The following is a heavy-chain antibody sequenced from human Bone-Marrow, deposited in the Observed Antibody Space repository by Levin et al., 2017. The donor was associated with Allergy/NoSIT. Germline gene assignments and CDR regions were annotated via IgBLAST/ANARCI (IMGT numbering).Heavy chain of an antibody. Sequence: LSLTCAASGFAFSNYWMHWVRQAPGKGLVWVSRINRGGSSTTYPDSVKGRFTISRDNAKNTLYLQMNSLRAEDTAVYYCARDPFAYNFGSGSYLDYWGQGTLVSVSS. V-gene: IGHV3-74*01. CDR3: ARDPFAYNFGSGSYLDY. CDR2: INRGGSST. CDR1: GFAFSNYW. J-gene: IGHJ4*02. D-gene: IGHD3-10*01.